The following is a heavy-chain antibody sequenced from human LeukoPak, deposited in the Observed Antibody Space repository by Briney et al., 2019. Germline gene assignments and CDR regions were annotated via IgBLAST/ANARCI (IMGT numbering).Heavy chain of an antibody. CDR3: ARDRASAYPLDY. CDR2: INPKSGGT. CDR1: GYTFTGYY. V-gene: IGHV1-2*02. J-gene: IGHJ4*02. Sequence: ASVTVSCKASGYTFTGYYMHWVRQAPGQGLEWMGWINPKSGGTNYAQKFQGRVTMTRDTSISTAYMELSRLRSDDTAVYYCARDRASAYPLDYWGQGTLVTVSS.